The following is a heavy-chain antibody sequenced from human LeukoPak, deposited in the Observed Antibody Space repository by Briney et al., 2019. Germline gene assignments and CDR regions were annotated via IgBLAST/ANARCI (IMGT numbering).Heavy chain of an antibody. Sequence: SVKVSCKASGGTFSSYAISWVRQAPGQGLEWMGRIIPILGIANYAQKFQGRVTITADKSTSTAYMELSSLRDEDTAVYYCARVVRGLFNLGDWGQGTLVTVSS. V-gene: IGHV1-69*04. CDR1: GGTFSSYA. CDR2: IIPILGIA. J-gene: IGHJ4*02. D-gene: IGHD3-10*01. CDR3: ARVVRGLFNLGD.